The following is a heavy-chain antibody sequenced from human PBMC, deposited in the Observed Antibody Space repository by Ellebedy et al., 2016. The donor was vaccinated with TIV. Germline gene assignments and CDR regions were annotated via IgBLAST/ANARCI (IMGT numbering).Heavy chain of an antibody. D-gene: IGHD2-2*01. CDR2: IYPRDSDT. CDR3: ARRPGYCTSPRCYGSFGY. CDR1: GYSFTSYW. V-gene: IGHV5-51*01. J-gene: IGHJ4*02. Sequence: ASVKVSCKGSGYSFTSYWIGWVRQMPGKGLEWVGIIYPRDSDTRYSPSFQGQVTISVDRSINTAYLQWSSLEASDTAMYYCARRPGYCTSPRCYGSFGYWGQGNLVAVSS.